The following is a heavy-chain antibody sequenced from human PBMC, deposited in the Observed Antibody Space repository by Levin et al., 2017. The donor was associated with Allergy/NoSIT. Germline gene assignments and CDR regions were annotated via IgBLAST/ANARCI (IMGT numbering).Heavy chain of an antibody. CDR2: IYYSGST. V-gene: IGHV4-59*01. CDR3: ARMPTYDYDSSALFWFDP. Sequence: PSETLSLTCTVSGGSISSYYWNWIRQPPGKGLEWIGYIYYSGSTNYNPSLKSRVTISVDTSKNQFSLKLSSVTAADTAVYYCARMPTYDYDSSALFWFDPWGQGTLVTVSS. D-gene: IGHD3-22*01. J-gene: IGHJ5*02. CDR1: GGSISSYY.